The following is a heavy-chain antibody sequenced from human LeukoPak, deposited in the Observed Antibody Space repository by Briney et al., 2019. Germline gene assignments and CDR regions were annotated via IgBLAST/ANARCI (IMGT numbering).Heavy chain of an antibody. Sequence: ASVKVSCKVSGYTLTELSMHWVRQAPGKGLEWMGGFDPGDGETIYAQKFQGRVTMTEDTSTDTAYMELSSLRSEDTAVYYCATPLADYYDSSGYPINLDYWGQGTLVTVSS. CDR3: ATPLADYYDSSGYPINLDY. V-gene: IGHV1-24*01. CDR1: GYTLTELS. CDR2: FDPGDGET. J-gene: IGHJ4*02. D-gene: IGHD3-22*01.